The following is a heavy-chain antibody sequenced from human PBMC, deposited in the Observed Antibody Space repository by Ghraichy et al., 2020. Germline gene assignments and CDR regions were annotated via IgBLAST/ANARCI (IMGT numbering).Heavy chain of an antibody. J-gene: IGHJ4*02. Sequence: ASVKVSCKASGYTFTTSGVHWVHLVPGQRLEWMGWINTGNDNIQYSQKFQDRLTITRDTSASTTYMQLSSLTSEDTAVYYCARDPSGTWWGNNDYWGQGTLVTVSS. CDR2: INTGNDNI. CDR1: GYTFTTSG. CDR3: ARDPSGTWWGNNDY. V-gene: IGHV1-3*04. D-gene: IGHD2-8*02.